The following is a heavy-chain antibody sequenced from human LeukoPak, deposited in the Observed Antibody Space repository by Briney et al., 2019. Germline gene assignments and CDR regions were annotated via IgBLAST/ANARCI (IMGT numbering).Heavy chain of an antibody. D-gene: IGHD1-14*01. Sequence: SETLSLTCSVSGYSISSGFYWDWIRQPPGKGLEWIGSFHHSGSTPYNPSLNSRVSISVDTSKNQLSLKLSSVTAADTAVYYCARDQGSIILGYFDYWGQGTLVTVSS. V-gene: IGHV4-38-2*02. J-gene: IGHJ4*02. CDR3: ARDQGSIILGYFDY. CDR1: GYSISSGFY. CDR2: FHHSGST.